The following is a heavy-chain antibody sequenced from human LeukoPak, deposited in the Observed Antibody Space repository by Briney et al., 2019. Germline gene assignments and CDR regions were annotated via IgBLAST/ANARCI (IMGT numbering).Heavy chain of an antibody. Sequence: TGGSLRLSCAASGFTFSSYAMHWVRQAPGKGLEWVAVISYDGSNTYYADSVKGRFTISRDNFKNRLYLQMNSLRAEVTAVYYCARVTATCYDFWSGWGAFNIWGQGTMVTVSS. D-gene: IGHD3-3*01. CDR3: ARVTATCYDFWSGWGAFNI. CDR1: GFTFSSYA. V-gene: IGHV3-30-3*01. J-gene: IGHJ3*02. CDR2: ISYDGSNT.